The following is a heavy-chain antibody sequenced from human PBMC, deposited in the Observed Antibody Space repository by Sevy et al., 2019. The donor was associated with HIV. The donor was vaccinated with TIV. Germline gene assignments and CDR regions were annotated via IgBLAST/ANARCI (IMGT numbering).Heavy chain of an antibody. V-gene: IGHV1-24*01. J-gene: IGHJ4*02. CDR2: FDPEDGKT. Sequence: ASVKVSCKVSGYTLTQLSMHWVRQAPGKGLEWMGTFDPEDGKTIDAQKFQGRVTLTEDTSTDTAYMEMSSLRPEDTGVFYCTITKDYYDNSGYPFDYWGQGTLVTVSS. CDR1: GYTLTQLS. CDR3: TITKDYYDNSGYPFDY. D-gene: IGHD3-22*01.